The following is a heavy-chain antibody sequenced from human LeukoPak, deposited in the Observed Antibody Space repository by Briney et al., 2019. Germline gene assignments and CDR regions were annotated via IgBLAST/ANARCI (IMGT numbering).Heavy chain of an antibody. D-gene: IGHD3-10*01. J-gene: IGHJ4*02. CDR3: ARNYGSGSYYGSFDY. V-gene: IGHV4-59*10. Sequence: SETLSLTCAVYGGSFSGYYWSWIRQPAGKGLEWIGRIYTSGSTNYNPSLKSRVTISVDTSKNQFSLKLSSVTAADTAVYYCARNYGSGSYYGSFDYWGQGTLVTVSS. CDR2: IYTSGST. CDR1: GGSFSGYY.